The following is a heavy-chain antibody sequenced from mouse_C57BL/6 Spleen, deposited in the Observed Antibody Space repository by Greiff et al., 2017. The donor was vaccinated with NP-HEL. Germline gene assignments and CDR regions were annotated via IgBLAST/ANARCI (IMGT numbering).Heavy chain of an antibody. D-gene: IGHD1-1*01. CDR1: GYTFTSYW. V-gene: IGHV1-55*01. Sequence: QVQLQQSGAELVKPGASVKMSCKASGYTFTSYWITWVKQRPGQGLEWIGDIYPGSGSTNYNEKFKSKATLTVDTSSSTAYMQLSSLTSEDSAVYYCARSFNYYGSSLDYWGQGTTLTVSS. CDR3: ARSFNYYGSSLDY. J-gene: IGHJ2*01. CDR2: IYPGSGST.